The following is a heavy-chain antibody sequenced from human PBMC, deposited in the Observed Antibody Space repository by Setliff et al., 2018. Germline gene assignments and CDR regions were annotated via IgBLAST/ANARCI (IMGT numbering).Heavy chain of an antibody. CDR3: ARINFSVNSGYYYAPDY. V-gene: IGHV1-18*01. Sequence: ASVKVSCKTSGYTFTNYGFAWVRQAPGQGLEWMGWINPYKGHTFYAHKFQDRLTMTTDTSTSTAYMELKSLRSDDTAVYYCARINFSVNSGYYYAPDYWGQGTLVTVSS. CDR1: GYTFTNYG. D-gene: IGHD3-22*01. J-gene: IGHJ4*02. CDR2: INPYKGHT.